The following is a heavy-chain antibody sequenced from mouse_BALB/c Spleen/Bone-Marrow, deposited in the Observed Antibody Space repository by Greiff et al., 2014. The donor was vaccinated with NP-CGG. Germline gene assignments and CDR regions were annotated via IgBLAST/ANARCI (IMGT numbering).Heavy chain of an antibody. CDR1: GFSLTGYG. Sequence: QVQLQQSGPGLVAPSQSLSITCTVSGFSLTGYGVSWVRQPPGKGLEWLGMIWGDGSTDYNSALKSRLSITKDNSKSPVFLKMSSLQTDDTARYYCARDSFLITRALDYWGQGTSVTVSS. J-gene: IGHJ4*01. CDR3: ARDSFLITRALDY. D-gene: IGHD2-4*01. V-gene: IGHV2-6-7*01. CDR2: IWGDGST.